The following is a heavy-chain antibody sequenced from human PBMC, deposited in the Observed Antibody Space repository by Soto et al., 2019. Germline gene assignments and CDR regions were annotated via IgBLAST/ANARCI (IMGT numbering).Heavy chain of an antibody. Sequence: ESGGGVVQPGRSLRLSCAASGFTFSSYGMHWVRQAPGKGLEWVAVIWYDGSNKYYADSVKGRFTISRDNSKNTLYLQMNSLRAEDTAVYYCARVLGGSSSWYPFDYWGQGTLVTVSS. D-gene: IGHD6-13*01. V-gene: IGHV3-33*01. CDR2: IWYDGSNK. CDR3: ARVLGGSSSWYPFDY. J-gene: IGHJ4*02. CDR1: GFTFSSYG.